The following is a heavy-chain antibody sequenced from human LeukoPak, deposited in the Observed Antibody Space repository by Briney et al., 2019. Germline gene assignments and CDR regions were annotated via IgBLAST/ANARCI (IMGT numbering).Heavy chain of an antibody. D-gene: IGHD3-3*01. V-gene: IGHV4-34*01. CDR1: GGSFGNYY. J-gene: IGHJ5*02. CDR3: AREVVGFWSGYPNWFDP. CDR2: INHSGST. Sequence: PSETLSLTCAVYGGSFGNYYWSWIRQPPGKGLEWIGEINHSGSTNYNPSLKSRVTISVDTSKNQFSLKLSSVTAADTAVYYCAREVVGFWSGYPNWFDPWGQGTLVTVSS.